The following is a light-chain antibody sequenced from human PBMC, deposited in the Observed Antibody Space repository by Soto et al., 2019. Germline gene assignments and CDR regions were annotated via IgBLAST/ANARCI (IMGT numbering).Light chain of an antibody. CDR3: SSYTTTTRL. V-gene: IGLV2-14*01. CDR1: SSDIGSNNY. Sequence: QSALTQPASVSGSPGQSITISCTGTSSDIGSNNYVSWYQQHPGKAPKLMIYEVSNRPSGVSNHFSCSKSGNTASLTISGLQAEDEAVYYCSSYTTTTRLFGGGTKVTVL. J-gene: IGLJ3*02. CDR2: EVS.